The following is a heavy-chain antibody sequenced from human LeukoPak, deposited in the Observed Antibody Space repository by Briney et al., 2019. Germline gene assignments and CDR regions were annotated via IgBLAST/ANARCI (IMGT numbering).Heavy chain of an antibody. J-gene: IGHJ4*02. Sequence: GGSLRLSCAASGFTVSSNYMSWVGQAPGKRLEWVSVIYSGGSTYYADSVKGRFTISRDNSKNTLYLQMNSLRAEDTAVYYCARDRGRVTSDWGQGTLLTVSS. CDR1: GFTVSSNY. CDR2: IYSGGST. D-gene: IGHD4-11*01. V-gene: IGHV3-53*01. CDR3: ARDRGRVTSD.